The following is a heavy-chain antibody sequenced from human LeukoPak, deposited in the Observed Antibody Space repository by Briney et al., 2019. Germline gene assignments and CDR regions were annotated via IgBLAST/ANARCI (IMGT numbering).Heavy chain of an antibody. Sequence: PSETLSLTCAVYGGSFSGYYWSWIRQPPGKGLEWIGEINHSGSTNYNPSLKSRVTISVDTSKNQFSLKLSSVTAADTAVYYCARGRPRYCTNGVCYPTNWFDPWGQGTLVTVSS. CDR2: INHSGST. J-gene: IGHJ5*02. V-gene: IGHV4-34*01. CDR3: ARGRPRYCTNGVCYPTNWFDP. D-gene: IGHD2-8*01. CDR1: GGSFSGYY.